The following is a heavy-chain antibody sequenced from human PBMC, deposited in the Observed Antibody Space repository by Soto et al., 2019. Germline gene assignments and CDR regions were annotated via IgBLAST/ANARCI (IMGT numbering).Heavy chain of an antibody. CDR2: INAGNGNT. Sequence: QVQLVQSGAEVKKPGASVKVSCKASGYTFTNYAIDWVRQAPGQRLEWMGWINAGNGNTKYSQKFLGRVTITRDTYASTAYMELSSLRSEDTAVYYCARDMGFGLSDYWGQGILVTVSS. CDR3: ARDMGFGLSDY. D-gene: IGHD3-10*01. V-gene: IGHV1-3*01. J-gene: IGHJ4*02. CDR1: GYTFTNYA.